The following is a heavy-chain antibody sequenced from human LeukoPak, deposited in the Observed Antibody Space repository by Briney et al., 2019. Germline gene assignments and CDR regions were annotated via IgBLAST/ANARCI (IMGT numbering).Heavy chain of an antibody. Sequence: GASVKVSCKAFGYTFTSNYMHWVRQAPGQGPEWMGVISPSGGSTTYAQKFQGRVTITADESTSTAYMELSSLRSEDTAVYYCARARTAYGSGSYPKPGQFGYYYYMDVWGKGTTVTISS. V-gene: IGHV1-46*01. CDR2: ISPSGGST. CDR3: ARARTAYGSGSYPKPGQFGYYYYMDV. D-gene: IGHD3-10*01. J-gene: IGHJ6*03. CDR1: GYTFTSNY.